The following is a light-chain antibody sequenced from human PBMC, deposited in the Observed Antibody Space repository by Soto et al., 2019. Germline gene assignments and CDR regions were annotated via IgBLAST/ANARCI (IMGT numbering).Light chain of an antibody. CDR1: SSDVGGYNY. CDR3: SSYTSSSPPLV. CDR2: EVS. Sequence: QSALTQPASVSGSPGQSITISCTGTSSDVGGYNYVSWYQQHPGKAPKLMIYEVSNRPSGVSNRFSGSKSGNTASLTISGLQAEDVADYYCSSYTSSSPPLVFGGVTKLTVL. V-gene: IGLV2-14*01. J-gene: IGLJ2*01.